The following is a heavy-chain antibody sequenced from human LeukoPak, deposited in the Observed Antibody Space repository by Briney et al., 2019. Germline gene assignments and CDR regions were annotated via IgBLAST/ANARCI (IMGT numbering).Heavy chain of an antibody. CDR2: IYYSGST. CDR3: ARDQSNSYGLDYFDY. D-gene: IGHD5-18*01. Sequence: SETLSLTCTVSGGPISNYYWSWIRQPPGKGLEWLGCIYYSGSTNYNPSLKSRVTISVDTSKNQFSLKVSSVTAADTAVYYCARDQSNSYGLDYFDYWGQGTLVTVSS. V-gene: IGHV4-59*01. J-gene: IGHJ4*02. CDR1: GGPISNYY.